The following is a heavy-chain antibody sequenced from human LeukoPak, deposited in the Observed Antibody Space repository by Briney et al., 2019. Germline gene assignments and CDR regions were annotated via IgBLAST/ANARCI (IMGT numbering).Heavy chain of an antibody. V-gene: IGHV3-64*01. CDR3: ARDSPYSGSWGNAFDI. CDR1: GFTFSKYT. Sequence: PGGSLRLSCAASGFTFSKYTIHWVRQAPGKGLQYVSAISSNGGTTYYANSVKGRFTISRDNSKNTLYLQMGSLRAEDMAVYYCARDSPYSGSWGNAFDIWGHGTMVTVSS. CDR2: ISSNGGTT. D-gene: IGHD1-26*01. J-gene: IGHJ3*02.